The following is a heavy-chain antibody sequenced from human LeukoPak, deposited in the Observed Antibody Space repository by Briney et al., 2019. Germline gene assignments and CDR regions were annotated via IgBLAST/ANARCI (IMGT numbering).Heavy chain of an antibody. CDR2: ISYDGGDK. Sequence: GGSLRLSCAASEFSVGSNYMTWVRQAPGKGLEWVALISYDGGDKYYAESMKGRITISRDNAENTLYLQVNNLRPDDTTFYFCVKEGVEYSYSYGDYWGQGTLVTVSS. D-gene: IGHD3-16*01. J-gene: IGHJ4*02. CDR1: EFSVGSNY. V-gene: IGHV3-30*18. CDR3: VKEGVEYSYSYGDY.